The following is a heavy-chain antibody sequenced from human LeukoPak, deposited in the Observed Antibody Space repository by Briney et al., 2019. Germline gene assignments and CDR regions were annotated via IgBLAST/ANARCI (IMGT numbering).Heavy chain of an antibody. CDR2: ISSSSSYI. V-gene: IGHV3-21*01. CDR1: GFTFSSYS. Sequence: GGSLRLSCAASGFTFSSYSMNWVRQAPGKGLEWVSSISSSSSYIYYADSVKGRFTISRDNAKNSLYLQMNSLRAEDTAVYYCAREPPGTVTTGCYYGMGVWGQGTTVTVSS. D-gene: IGHD4-17*01. CDR3: AREPPGTVTTGCYYGMGV. J-gene: IGHJ6*02.